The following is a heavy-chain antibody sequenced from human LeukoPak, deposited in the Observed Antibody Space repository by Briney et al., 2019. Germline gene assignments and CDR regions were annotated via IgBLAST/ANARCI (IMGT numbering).Heavy chain of an antibody. V-gene: IGHV3-23*01. CDR3: AKGHGPHGIPGAANFDY. CDR2: ISGNGGSA. Sequence: PGGSLRLSCAASGFTFSTYAMSWVRQAPGKGLEWVSVISGNGGSAFYTDSVKGRFTISRDNSKNTLFLQMNSLRAEDTAIYYCAKGHGPHGIPGAANFDYWGQGTLVTVSS. CDR1: GFTFSTYA. J-gene: IGHJ4*02. D-gene: IGHD6-13*01.